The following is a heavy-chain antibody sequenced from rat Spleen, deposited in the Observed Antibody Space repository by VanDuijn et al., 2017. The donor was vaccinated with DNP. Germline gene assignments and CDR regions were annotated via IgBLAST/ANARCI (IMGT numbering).Heavy chain of an antibody. CDR2: ISTGGGNT. J-gene: IGHJ2*01. CDR1: GFTYSNYV. CDR3: AGRPPPTRGPFDY. V-gene: IGHV5S13*01. D-gene: IGHD1-4*01. Sequence: EVQLVESGGGLVQPGRSLKLSCAASGFTYSNYVMAWVRQAPTKGLEWVASISTGGGNTYYRDSVKGRFTISRDNAKNTLYLQMDSLRSEDTATYYCAGRPPPTRGPFDYWGQGVLVTVSS.